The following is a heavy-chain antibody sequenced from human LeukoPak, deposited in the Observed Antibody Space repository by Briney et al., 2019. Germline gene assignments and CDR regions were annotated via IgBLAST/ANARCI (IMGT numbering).Heavy chain of an antibody. CDR2: IIPIFGTA. D-gene: IGHD3-10*01. CDR1: GDTFSSYA. CDR3: ARDGYYGSGSYYNVADY. Sequence: GASVKVSCKASGDTFSSYAISWVRQAPGQGLEWMGGIIPIFGTANYAQKFQGRVTITTDESTSTAYMELSSLRSEDTAVYYCARDGYYGSGSYYNVADYWGQGTLVTVSS. V-gene: IGHV1-69*05. J-gene: IGHJ4*02.